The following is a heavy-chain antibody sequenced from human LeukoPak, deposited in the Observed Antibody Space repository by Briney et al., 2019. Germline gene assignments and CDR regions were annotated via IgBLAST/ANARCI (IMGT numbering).Heavy chain of an antibody. J-gene: IGHJ6*04. D-gene: IGHD2-2*02. CDR3: ASEGYCSSTSCHSTPPDV. Sequence: SQTLSLTCTVSGGSISSGSYYWSWIRQPAGKGLEWIGRIYTSGSTNYNPSLKSRVTISVDTSKNQFSLKLSSVTAADTAVYYCASEGYCSSTSCHSTPPDVWGKGTTVTVSS. CDR2: IYTSGST. V-gene: IGHV4-61*02. CDR1: GGSISSGSYY.